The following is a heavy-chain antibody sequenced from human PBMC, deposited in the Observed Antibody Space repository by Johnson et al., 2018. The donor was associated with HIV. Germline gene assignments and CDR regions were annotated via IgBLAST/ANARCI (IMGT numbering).Heavy chain of an antibody. CDR2: IYSGGST. J-gene: IGHJ3*02. CDR3: AKRNYGSGGNAFDI. V-gene: IGHV3-66*01. D-gene: IGHD3-10*01. CDR1: GFTVSSNY. Sequence: EVQLVESGGGLVQPGGSLRLSCAASGFTVSSNYMSWVRQAPGKGLEWVSVIYSGGSTYYADSVKGRFTIPRDKSKNTLYLQMNSLRAEEPAVYYCAKRNYGSGGNAFDIWGQGTMVTVSS.